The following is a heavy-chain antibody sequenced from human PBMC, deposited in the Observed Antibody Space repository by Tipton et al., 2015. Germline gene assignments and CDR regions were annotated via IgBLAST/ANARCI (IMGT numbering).Heavy chain of an antibody. CDR1: AYSIRSDYY. CDR2: ISHSGNT. CDR3: ACQDYDSLTRDYQTVDY. J-gene: IGHJ4*02. V-gene: IGHV4-38-2*01. D-gene: IGHD3-9*01. Sequence: TLSLTCAVSAYSIRSDYYWGWIRQPPGKGLEWIGSISHSGNTYYNPSLKSRVTMSRDTSKNQFFLKLTSVTAADTAVYYCACQDYDSLTRDYQTVDYWGQGTLVTVSS.